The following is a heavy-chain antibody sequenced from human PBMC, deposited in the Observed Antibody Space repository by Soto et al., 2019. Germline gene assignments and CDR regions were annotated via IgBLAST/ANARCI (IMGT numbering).Heavy chain of an antibody. Sequence: GGSLRLSCAASGFTFSSYSMNWVRQAPGKGLEWVSYISSSSSTIYYADSVKGRFTISRDNAKNSLYLQMNSLRDEDTAVYYCATGDWLSTGYYFDYWGQGTLVTVSS. CDR3: ATGDWLSTGYYFDY. CDR2: ISSSSSTI. V-gene: IGHV3-48*02. J-gene: IGHJ4*02. CDR1: GFTFSSYS. D-gene: IGHD3-9*01.